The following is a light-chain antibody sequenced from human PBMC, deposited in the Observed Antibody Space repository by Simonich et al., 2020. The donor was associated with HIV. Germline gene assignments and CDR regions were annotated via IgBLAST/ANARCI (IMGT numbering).Light chain of an antibody. CDR3: QHYNSYWALT. Sequence: DIHMTQSPSTLSASVGDRVTITCRASQSINNWLAWYQQNPGKAPKLLIYKASSLESGVPSRFSGSGSGTEFTLTISSLHPDDFATYYCQHYNSYWALTFGGGTKVDTK. CDR1: QSINNW. V-gene: IGKV1-5*03. CDR2: KAS. J-gene: IGKJ4*01.